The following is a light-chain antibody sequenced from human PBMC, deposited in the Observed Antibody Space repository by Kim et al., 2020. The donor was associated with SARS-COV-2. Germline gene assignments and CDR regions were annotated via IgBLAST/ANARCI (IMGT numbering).Light chain of an antibody. J-gene: IGKJ2*01. CDR2: GTS. Sequence: VSPRGRATLSCRASQSVRSNLAWYQQKPGQAPRLLIYGTSTRASGIPSRFSGSGSGTEFTLTLSGLQSEDFAVYSCQQYNKWPYTFGQGTKLEIK. CDR3: QQYNKWPYT. CDR1: QSVRSN. V-gene: IGKV3-15*01.